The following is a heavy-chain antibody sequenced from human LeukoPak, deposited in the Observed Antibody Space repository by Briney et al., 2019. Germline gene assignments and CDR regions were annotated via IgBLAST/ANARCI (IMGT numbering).Heavy chain of an antibody. J-gene: IGHJ4*02. Sequence: PSETLSLTCAVSGGSISSGGYSWSWIRQPPGKGLEWIGYIYYSGSTYYNPSLKSRVTISVDTSKNQFSLKLSSVTAADTAVYYCARREVTIFGEVIKQRKYYFDYWGQGTLVTVSS. CDR2: IYYSGST. D-gene: IGHD3-3*01. CDR3: ARREVTIFGEVIKQRKYYFDY. V-gene: IGHV4-30-4*07. CDR1: GGSISSGGYS.